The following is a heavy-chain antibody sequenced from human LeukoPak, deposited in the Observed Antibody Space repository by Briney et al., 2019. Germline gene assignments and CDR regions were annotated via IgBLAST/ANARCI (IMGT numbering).Heavy chain of an antibody. J-gene: IGHJ4*02. CDR3: ARLGTMSGSYFDY. CDR1: GYSIRTGYY. V-gene: IGHV4-38-2*02. Sequence: SETLSLTCTVSGYSIRTGYYWGWIRQPPGKGLEWIGSIYYSGSTYYNPSHKSRVTISVDTSKNQFSLKLSSVTAADTAVYYCARLGTMSGSYFDYWGQGTLVTVSS. CDR2: IYYSGST. D-gene: IGHD1-26*01.